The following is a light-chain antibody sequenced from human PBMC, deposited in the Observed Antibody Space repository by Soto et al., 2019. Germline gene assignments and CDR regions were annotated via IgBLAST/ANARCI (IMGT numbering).Light chain of an antibody. CDR2: GAS. Sequence: EIVMTQSPVTLSVSPGERATLSCRASQNISRSLAWYQQKPGQGPSLLIYGASSRATGIPDRFSGSGSGTDFTLTISRLEPEDFAVYYCQQYGSSPPITFGQGTKVDIK. CDR3: QQYGSSPPIT. CDR1: QNISRS. J-gene: IGKJ1*01. V-gene: IGKV3-20*01.